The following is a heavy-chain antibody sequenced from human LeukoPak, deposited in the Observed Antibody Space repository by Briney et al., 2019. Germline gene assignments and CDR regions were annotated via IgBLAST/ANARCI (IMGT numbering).Heavy chain of an antibody. D-gene: IGHD1-7*01. V-gene: IGHV4-30-2*01. Sequence: SETLSLTCTVSGGSISSGGYYWSWIRQPPGKGLEWIGYIYHSGSTYYNPSLKSRVTISVDRSKNQFSLKLSSVTAVDTAVYYCARGSRITGTPFDYWGQGTLVTVSS. J-gene: IGHJ4*02. CDR3: ARGSRITGTPFDY. CDR1: GGSISSGGYY. CDR2: IYHSGST.